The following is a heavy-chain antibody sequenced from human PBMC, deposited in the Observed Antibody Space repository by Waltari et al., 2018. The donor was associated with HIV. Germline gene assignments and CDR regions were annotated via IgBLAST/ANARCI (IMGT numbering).Heavy chain of an antibody. CDR2: IKQDGSEK. V-gene: IGHV3-7*01. CDR1: GFPFSRFW. D-gene: IGHD2-2*01. J-gene: IGHJ4*02. Sequence: EVQLVESGGGLVQPGGSLRLSCAFSGFPFSRFWMSWVRQAPGKGLEWVANIKQDGSEKYYVDSVKGRFTISRDNAKNSLYLQMNSLRAEDTALYYCASHPSYCTSCYSDYFDYWGQGTLVTVSS. CDR3: ASHPSYCTSCYSDYFDY.